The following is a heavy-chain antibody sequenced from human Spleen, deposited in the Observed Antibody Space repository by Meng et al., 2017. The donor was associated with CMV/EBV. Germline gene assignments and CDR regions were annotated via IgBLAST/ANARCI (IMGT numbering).Heavy chain of an antibody. CDR3: ARASDILPPPNWFDP. CDR2: IDLNSGGS. CDR1: GYTFTGYY. J-gene: IGHJ5*02. V-gene: IGHV1-2*02. Sequence: ASVKVSCKASGYTFTGYYMHWVRQAPGQGLEWMGWIDLNSGGSNSAQKFQDRITMTRDTSITTVYMELTSLTSDDSAVYYCARASDILPPPNWFDPWGQGTLVTVSS. D-gene: IGHD1-26*01.